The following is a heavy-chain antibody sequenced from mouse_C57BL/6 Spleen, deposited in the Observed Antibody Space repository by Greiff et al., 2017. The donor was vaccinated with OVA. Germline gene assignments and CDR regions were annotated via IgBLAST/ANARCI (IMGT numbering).Heavy chain of an antibody. J-gene: IGHJ1*03. Sequence: VQLQQPGAELVKPGASVKMSCKASGYTFTSYWITWVKQRPGQGLEWIGDIYPGSGSTNYTEKLKSKATLTVDTSSSTAYMQLSSLTSEDSAVYYCARGDYGSSYWYFDVWGTGTTVTVSS. V-gene: IGHV1-55*01. D-gene: IGHD1-1*01. CDR1: GYTFTSYW. CDR2: IYPGSGST. CDR3: ARGDYGSSYWYFDV.